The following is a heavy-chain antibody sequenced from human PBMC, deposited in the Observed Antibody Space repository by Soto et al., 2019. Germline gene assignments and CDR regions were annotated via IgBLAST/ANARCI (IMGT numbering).Heavy chain of an antibody. CDR2: IRSKANSYAT. J-gene: IGHJ4*02. V-gene: IGHV3-73*01. D-gene: IGHD6-13*01. CDR1: GFTFSGSA. CDR3: TRHLSSSSWALDY. Sequence: GGSLRLSCAASGFTFSGSAMHWVRQASGKGLEWVGRIRSKANSYATAYAASVKGRFTISRDDSKNTAYLQMNSLKTEDTAVYYCTRHLSSSSWALDYWGQGTLVTVSS.